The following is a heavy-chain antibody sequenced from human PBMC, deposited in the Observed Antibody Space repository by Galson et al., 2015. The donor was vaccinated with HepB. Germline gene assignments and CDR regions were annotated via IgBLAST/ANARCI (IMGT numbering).Heavy chain of an antibody. V-gene: IGHV4-34*01. CDR2: INHSGST. Sequence: SETLSLTCAVYGGSFSGYYWSWIRQPPGKGLEWIGEINHSGSTNYNPSLKSRVTISVDTSKNQFSLKLSSVTAADTAVYYCARALGTLGYKEISPGGFDIWGQGTMVTVSS. J-gene: IGHJ3*02. CDR3: ARALGTLGYKEISPGGFDI. D-gene: IGHD5-24*01. CDR1: GGSFSGYY.